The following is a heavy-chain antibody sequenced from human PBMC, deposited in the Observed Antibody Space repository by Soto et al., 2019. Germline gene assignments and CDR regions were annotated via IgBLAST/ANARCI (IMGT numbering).Heavy chain of an antibody. CDR3: ASSLLTPFDY. J-gene: IGHJ4*02. V-gene: IGHV3-74*01. CDR1: GFTFSSYW. CDR2: INSDGSST. Sequence: PGGSLRLSCAASGFTFSSYWMHWVRQAPGMGLVWVSRINSDGSSTFYADSVKGRFTISRDNAKNTLYLQMNSLRAEDTAVYYCASSLLTPFDYWGKGTLVTVPS. D-gene: IGHD7-27*01.